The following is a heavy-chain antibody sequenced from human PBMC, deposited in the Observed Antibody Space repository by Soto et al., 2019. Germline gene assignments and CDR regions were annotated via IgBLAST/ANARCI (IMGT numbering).Heavy chain of an antibody. Sequence: QERLVQSGAEVKKAGSSIKVSYKASGGLFSSYAISWVRQAPGQGLEWVGGIIPVFNTAYYAEKFQGRVTITADESTNTAYMELSSLKSDDTAMYYCARGGSGYVWFNEFWGQGTLVTVSS. CDR3: ARGGSGYVWFNEF. D-gene: IGHD3-22*01. J-gene: IGHJ1*01. CDR2: IIPVFNTA. V-gene: IGHV1-69*01. CDR1: GGLFSSYA.